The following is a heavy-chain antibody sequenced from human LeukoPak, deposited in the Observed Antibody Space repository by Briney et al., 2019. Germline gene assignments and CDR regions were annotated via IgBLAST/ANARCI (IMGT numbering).Heavy chain of an antibody. D-gene: IGHD2-21*02. V-gene: IGHV3-21*01. CDR2: ISSSSSYI. CDR1: GFTFSSYS. CDR3: ARAPVIPVYYYYMDV. Sequence: GGSLRLSCAASGFTFSSYSMNWVRQAPGKGLEWVSSISSSSSYIYYADSVKGRFTISRDNAKNSLYLQMNSLRAEDTAVYYCARAPVIPVYYYYMDVWGKGTTVTISS. J-gene: IGHJ6*03.